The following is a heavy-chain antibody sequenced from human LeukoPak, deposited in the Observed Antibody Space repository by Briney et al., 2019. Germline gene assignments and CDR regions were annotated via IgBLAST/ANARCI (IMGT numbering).Heavy chain of an antibody. D-gene: IGHD3-22*01. CDR1: GGTFSSYA. Sequence: SVKVSCKASGGTFSSYAISWVRQAPGQGLEWMGRIIPILGIANYAQKFQGRVTITTDESTSTAYMELSSLRSEDTAVYYCARGTYDSSGYYSQIDYYYMDVWGKGTTVTVSS. J-gene: IGHJ6*03. V-gene: IGHV1-69*04. CDR3: ARGTYDSSGYYSQIDYYYMDV. CDR2: IIPILGIA.